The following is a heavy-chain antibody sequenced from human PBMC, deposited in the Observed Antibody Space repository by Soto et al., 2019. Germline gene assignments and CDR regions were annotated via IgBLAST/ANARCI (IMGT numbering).Heavy chain of an antibody. D-gene: IGHD3-3*01. J-gene: IGHJ4*02. CDR2: INAYNAKT. V-gene: IGHV1-18*01. CDR3: ARDDDFWGGYLLL. Sequence: QVQLIQSVGELKKPGASVKVPCKASGFTFTSFGISWVRQAPGQGLEWMGWINAYNAKTTSAPKFKDRVTMTTDTSTDTAYMELRSLRSDDTAVYYCARDDDFWGGYLLLWGQGTLVTVSS. CDR1: GFTFTSFG.